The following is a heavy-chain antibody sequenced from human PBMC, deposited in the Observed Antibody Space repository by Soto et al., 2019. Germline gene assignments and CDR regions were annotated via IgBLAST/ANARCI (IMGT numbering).Heavy chain of an antibody. CDR1: GFTFSSYA. Sequence: GGSLRLSCAASGFTFSSYAMNWVRQAPGKGLEWVSTIRTSVGDTYYAASVKGRFTISRDNSKSTVYLHLNSLRAEDTAIYYCAKDPTYDYGYFDSWGQGTLVTVSS. J-gene: IGHJ4*02. V-gene: IGHV3-23*01. CDR2: IRTSVGDT. D-gene: IGHD4-17*01. CDR3: AKDPTYDYGYFDS.